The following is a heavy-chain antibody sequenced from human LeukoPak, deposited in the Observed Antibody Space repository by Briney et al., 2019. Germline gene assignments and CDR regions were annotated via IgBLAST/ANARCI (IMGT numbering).Heavy chain of an antibody. CDR1: GGTFSSYA. CDR2: IIPIFGTA. V-gene: IGHV1-69*13. CDR3: ARSSGVLQLSSPFDY. Sequence: SVKVSCKASGGTFSSYAISWVRQAPGQGLEWMGGIIPIFGTATYAQKSQGRVTIPADESTSTAYMDLSSLRSEDTAVYYCARSSGVLQLSSPFDYWGQGTQVTVSS. J-gene: IGHJ4*02. D-gene: IGHD5-18*01.